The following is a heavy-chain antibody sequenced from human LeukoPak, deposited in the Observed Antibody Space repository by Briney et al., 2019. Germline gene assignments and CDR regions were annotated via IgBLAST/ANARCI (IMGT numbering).Heavy chain of an antibody. CDR3: AKDLIATYYYGSWDY. J-gene: IGHJ4*02. Sequence: GASVKVSCKASGGTFSSYAISWVRQAPGQGLEWMGGIIPIFGTANYAQKFQGRVTITADESTSTAYMELSSLRAEDTAVYYCAKDLIATYYYGSWDYWGQGTLVTVSS. D-gene: IGHD3-10*01. CDR1: GGTFSSYA. CDR2: IIPIFGTA. V-gene: IGHV1-69*13.